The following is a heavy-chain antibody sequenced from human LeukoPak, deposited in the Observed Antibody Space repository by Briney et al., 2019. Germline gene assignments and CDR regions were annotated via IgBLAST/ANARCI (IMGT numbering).Heavy chain of an antibody. CDR2: ISSSSYI. Sequence: GGSLRLSCAAPGFTFSSYSMNWVRQAPGKGLEWVSSISSSSYIYYADSVKGRFTISRDNAKNSLYLQMNSLRAEDTAVYYCAREAYYDILTGYYNGGYNWFDPWGQGTLVTVSS. J-gene: IGHJ5*02. CDR3: AREAYYDILTGYYNGGYNWFDP. D-gene: IGHD3-9*01. CDR1: GFTFSSYS. V-gene: IGHV3-21*01.